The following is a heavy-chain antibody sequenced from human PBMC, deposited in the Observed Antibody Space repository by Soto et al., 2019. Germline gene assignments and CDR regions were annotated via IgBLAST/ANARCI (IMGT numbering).Heavy chain of an antibody. Sequence: GGSLRLSCAASGFTFSNYWMHWVRLPPGKGLLWVSRINIGGSATNYAGSVEGRFTVSRDDAKNTLYLQMNSLRDDDTAVYYCVRGTNDWHGIDYWGQGAPVTVSS. CDR2: INIGGSAT. J-gene: IGHJ4*02. D-gene: IGHD1-1*01. V-gene: IGHV3-74*01. CDR3: VRGTNDWHGIDY. CDR1: GFTFSNYW.